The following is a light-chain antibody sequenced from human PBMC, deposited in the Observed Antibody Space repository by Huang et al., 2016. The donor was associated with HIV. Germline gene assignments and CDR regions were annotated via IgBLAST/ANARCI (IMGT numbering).Light chain of an antibody. CDR3: QKYNTVPQT. CDR2: AAS. V-gene: IGKV1-27*01. CDR1: QGIGNY. J-gene: IGKJ1*01. Sequence: DIQMTQSPSSLSAFVGDRLTITCRAIQGIGNYLAWYQQKLGEVPNLLIYAASILQSGGPSRFSGSGSGTDFTLTISSLQPEDVATYYCQKYNTVPQTFGQGTKVEIK.